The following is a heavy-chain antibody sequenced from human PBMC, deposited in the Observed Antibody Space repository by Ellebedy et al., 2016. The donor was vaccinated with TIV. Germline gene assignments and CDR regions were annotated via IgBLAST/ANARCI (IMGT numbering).Heavy chain of an antibody. CDR2: IYYSGST. V-gene: IGHV4-39*07. Sequence: SETLSLTCTVSGGSISSSSYYWGWIRQPPGKGLEWIGSIYYSGSTNYNPSLKSRVTISVDTSKNQFSLKLSSVTAADTAVYYCARDMQGYYGMDVWGQGTTVTVSS. J-gene: IGHJ6*02. CDR1: GGSISSSSYY. CDR3: ARDMQGYYGMDV.